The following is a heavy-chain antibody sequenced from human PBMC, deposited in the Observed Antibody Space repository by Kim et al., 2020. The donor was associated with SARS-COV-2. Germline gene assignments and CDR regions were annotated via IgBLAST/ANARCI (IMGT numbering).Heavy chain of an antibody. CDR3: ARIWGLTGDH. D-gene: IGHD3-16*01. CDR1: GFTISTYS. Sequence: GGSLRLSCAGSGFTISTYSMNWVRQAPGKGLEWVSYISSSSGTIFYADSVKGRFTISRDNAKNSLYLQMNSLRAEDTAVYYCARIWGLTGDHWGQGTLVTVSS. CDR2: ISSSSGTI. J-gene: IGHJ4*02. V-gene: IGHV3-48*04.